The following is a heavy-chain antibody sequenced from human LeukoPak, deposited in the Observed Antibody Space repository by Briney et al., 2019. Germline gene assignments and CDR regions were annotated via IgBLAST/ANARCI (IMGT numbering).Heavy chain of an antibody. Sequence: TSETLSLTCTVSGGSISSYYWSWIRQPPGKGLEWIGYIYYSGSTNYNPSLKSRVTISVDTSKNQFSLKLSSVTAADTAVYYCARVLSSGYYGYFDYWGRGTLVTVSS. V-gene: IGHV4-59*01. CDR3: ARVLSSGYYGYFDY. D-gene: IGHD3-3*01. CDR2: IYYSGST. CDR1: GGSISSYY. J-gene: IGHJ4*02.